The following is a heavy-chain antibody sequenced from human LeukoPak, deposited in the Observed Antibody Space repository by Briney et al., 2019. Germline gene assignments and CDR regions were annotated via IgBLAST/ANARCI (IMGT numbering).Heavy chain of an antibody. CDR1: GLVPGFSFSSYA. V-gene: IGHV3-23*01. Sequence: PGGSLRLSCEVPGLVPGFSFSSYAMSWVRQVPGKGLEWVSVITASGGNTYYAGSVKGRFTISRDNSKNTVYLQMNNLRAEDTAVYYCAKRHCIGGACYSTDWGQGALVTVSS. CDR2: ITASGGNT. D-gene: IGHD2-15*01. J-gene: IGHJ4*02. CDR3: AKRHCIGGACYSTD.